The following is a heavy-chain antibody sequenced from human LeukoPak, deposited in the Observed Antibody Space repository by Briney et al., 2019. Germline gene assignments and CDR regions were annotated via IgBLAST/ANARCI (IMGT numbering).Heavy chain of an antibody. CDR2: IKQDGSEK. Sequence: GGSLRLSCAASGFTFSSYWMSWVRQAPGKGLEWVANIKQDGSEKYYVDSMKGRFTISRDNAKNSLCLQMNSLRAEDTAVYYCAREGYDYVWGSQYYYYYYMDVWGKGTTVTVSS. V-gene: IGHV3-7*01. D-gene: IGHD3-16*01. J-gene: IGHJ6*03. CDR1: GFTFSSYW. CDR3: AREGYDYVWGSQYYYYYYMDV.